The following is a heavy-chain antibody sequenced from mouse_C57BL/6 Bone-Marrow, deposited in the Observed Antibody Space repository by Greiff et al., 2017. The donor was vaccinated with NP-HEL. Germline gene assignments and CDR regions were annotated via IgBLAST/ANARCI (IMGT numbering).Heavy chain of an antibody. CDR3: TTWGYYYGSSIAY. J-gene: IGHJ3*01. V-gene: IGHV14-4*01. Sequence: EVQLQESGAELVRPGASVKLSCTASGFNIKDDYMHWVKQRPEQGLEWIGWIDPENGDTEYASKFQGKATITADTSSNTAYLQLSSLTSEDTAVYYCTTWGYYYGSSIAYWGQGTLVTVSA. D-gene: IGHD1-1*01. CDR2: IDPENGDT. CDR1: GFNIKDDY.